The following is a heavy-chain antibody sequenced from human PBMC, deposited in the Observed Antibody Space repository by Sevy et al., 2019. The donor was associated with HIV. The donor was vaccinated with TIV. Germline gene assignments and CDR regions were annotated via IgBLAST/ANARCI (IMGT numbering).Heavy chain of an antibody. D-gene: IGHD5-18*01. V-gene: IGHV3-23*01. CDR2: ISGSGDYK. J-gene: IGHJ4*02. CDR1: GFTFSNFA. CDR3: AKKMGGGAGMAFLVDS. Sequence: GGSLRLSCAASGFTFSNFAMGWVRQAPGKGLDWISVISGSGDYKYYADSVKGRFTISRDNSKNTLSLQMNGLRAEDTAIFYRAKKMGGGAGMAFLVDSWGQGTLVTVSS.